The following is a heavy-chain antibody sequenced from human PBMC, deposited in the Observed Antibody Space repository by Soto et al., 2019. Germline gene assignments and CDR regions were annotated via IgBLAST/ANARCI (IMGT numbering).Heavy chain of an antibody. D-gene: IGHD2-15*01. Sequence: SETLSLTCTVSGGSISSSSYYWGWIRQPPGKGLEWIGSIYYSGSTYYNPSLMSRVTISVDTSKNQFSLKLSSVTAADTAVYYCARQRVAASYYYYYYMDVWGKGTTVTVSS. CDR3: ARQRVAASYYYYYYMDV. CDR2: IYYSGST. V-gene: IGHV4-39*01. CDR1: GGSISSSSYY. J-gene: IGHJ6*03.